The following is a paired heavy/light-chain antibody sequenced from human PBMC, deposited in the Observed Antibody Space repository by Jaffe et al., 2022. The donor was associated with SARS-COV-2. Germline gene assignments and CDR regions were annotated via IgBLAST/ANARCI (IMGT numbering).Heavy chain of an antibody. CDR3: VRDYSNDKTNKWGDY. Sequence: EVQLVESGGGLVQPGGSLRLSCAASGFTFTNFWMTWVRQAPEKGLEWVANIKQDESEKYYVDSVRGRFTISRDNAKNSLYLQMNSLRPEDTAVYYCVRDYSNDKTNKWGDYWGQGILVSVSS. V-gene: IGHV3-7*01. CDR2: IKQDESEK. J-gene: IGHJ4*02. CDR1: GFTFTNFW. D-gene: IGHD6-13*01.
Light chain of an antibody. J-gene: IGKJ1*01. V-gene: IGKV1-5*03. CDR3: QQYNSHSSAT. CDR2: KAS. Sequence: DIQMTQSPSTLSASVGDRVTITCRASQSVNTWLAWYQQKPGKVPKLLIYKASSLESGVPSRFSGSGSGTEFTLTISCLQPDDFATYYCQQYNSHSSATFGQGTKVEVK. CDR1: QSVNTW.